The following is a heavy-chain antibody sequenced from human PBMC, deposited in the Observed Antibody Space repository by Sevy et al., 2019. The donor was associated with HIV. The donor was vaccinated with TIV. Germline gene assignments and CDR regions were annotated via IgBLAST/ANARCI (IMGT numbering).Heavy chain of an antibody. V-gene: IGHV3-23*01. CDR1: GFTFNTHV. D-gene: IGHD3-22*01. J-gene: IGHJ3*01. Sequence: GSLRLSCAASGFTFNTHVMNWVRQAPGKGLEWVSSISGFGNTYYADSVRGRFTISRDNAKNTLYLKMNSLRADDTAVYYCAKVLNPALESMMEVTVRSLKGFDVWGQGTMVTVS. CDR2: ISGFGNT. CDR3: AKVLNPALESMMEVTVRSLKGFDV.